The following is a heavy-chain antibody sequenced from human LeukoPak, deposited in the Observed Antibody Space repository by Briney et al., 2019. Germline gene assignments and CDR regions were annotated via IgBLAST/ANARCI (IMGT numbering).Heavy chain of an antibody. V-gene: IGHV1-2*06. J-gene: IGHJ5*02. Sequence: ASVKVSCKASGYTFTGYYMHWVRQAPGQGLEWMGRINPNSGGTNYAQKFQGRVTMTRDTSISTAYMELSRLRSDDTAVYYCARPPMKSSLRVWSDPWGQGTLVTVSS. CDR3: ARPPMKSSLRVWSDP. CDR1: GYTFTGYY. CDR2: INPNSGGT.